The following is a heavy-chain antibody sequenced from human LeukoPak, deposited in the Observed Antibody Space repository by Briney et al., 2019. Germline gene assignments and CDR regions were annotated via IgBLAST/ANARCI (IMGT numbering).Heavy chain of an antibody. Sequence: SETLSLTCTVSGGSISSYYRSWIRQPPGKGLEWIGYIYYSGSTNYNPSLKSRVTISVDTSKNQFSLKLSSVTAADTAVYYCARAAYDSSGYYYFHFDYWGQGTLVTVSS. CDR3: ARAAYDSSGYYYFHFDY. CDR1: GGSISSYY. J-gene: IGHJ4*02. V-gene: IGHV4-59*01. CDR2: IYYSGST. D-gene: IGHD3-22*01.